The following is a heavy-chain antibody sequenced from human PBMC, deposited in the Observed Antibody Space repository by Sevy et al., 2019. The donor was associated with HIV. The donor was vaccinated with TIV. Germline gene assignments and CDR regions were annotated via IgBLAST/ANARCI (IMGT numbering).Heavy chain of an antibody. CDR2: ITPFFGSA. CDR3: VRDRDITFGGGDAFDI. CDR1: GGTFDTYS. V-gene: IGHV1-69*13. Sequence: ASVKVSCKASGGTFDTYSISWVRQAPGQGPEWMGGITPFFGSANYAQKFQGRLTITADQSPSTAYLELSNLRSEDTAVYYCVRDRDITFGGGDAFDIWGQGTMVTVSS. D-gene: IGHD3-16*01. J-gene: IGHJ3*02.